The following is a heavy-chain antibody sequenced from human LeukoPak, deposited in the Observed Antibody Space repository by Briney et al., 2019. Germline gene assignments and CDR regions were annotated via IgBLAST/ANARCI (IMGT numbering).Heavy chain of an antibody. CDR3: AKGLTTQLKLWRAFFDY. CDR1: GGSISSSSYY. J-gene: IGHJ4*02. D-gene: IGHD3-10*01. CDR2: ITTGGSST. Sequence: ETLSLTCTVSGGSISSSSYYWGWIRQPPGKGLEWVSAITTGGSSTSYSDSVKGRFTISRDNSKNTLYLQMNSLRADDTAVYYCAKGLTTQLKLWRAFFDYWGQGTLVTVSS. V-gene: IGHV3-23*01.